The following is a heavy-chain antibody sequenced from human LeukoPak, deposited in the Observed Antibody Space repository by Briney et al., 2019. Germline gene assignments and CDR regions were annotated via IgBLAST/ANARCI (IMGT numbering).Heavy chain of an antibody. V-gene: IGHV1-24*01. D-gene: IGHD1-7*01. J-gene: IGHJ4*02. Sequence: ASVKVSCKASGYTFTGYYMHWVRQAPGKGLEWMGGFDPEDGETIYAQKFQGRVTMTEDTSTDTAYMELSSLRSEDTAVYYCARSITGTTAAVDYWGQGTLVTVSS. CDR1: GYTFTGYY. CDR2: FDPEDGET. CDR3: ARSITGTTAAVDY.